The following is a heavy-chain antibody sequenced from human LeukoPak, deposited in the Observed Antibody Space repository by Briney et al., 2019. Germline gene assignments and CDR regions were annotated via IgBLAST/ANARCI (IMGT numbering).Heavy chain of an antibody. V-gene: IGHV1-2*02. D-gene: IGHD6-6*01. CDR1: GYTFTGYY. CDR3: ARDTPSIAAPGY. CDR2: INPNSGGT. J-gene: IGHJ4*02. Sequence: ASVKVSCKASGYTFTGYYMHWVRQAPGQGLEWMGWINPNSGGTNYAQKFQGRVTMTRDTSISTAYMELSRLRSDDTAVYYCARDTPSIAAPGYWGQGTLVTVSS.